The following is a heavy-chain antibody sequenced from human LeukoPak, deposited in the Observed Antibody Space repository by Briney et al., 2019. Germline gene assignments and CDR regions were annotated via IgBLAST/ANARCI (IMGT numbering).Heavy chain of an antibody. CDR2: ISSSGSTI. J-gene: IGHJ5*02. CDR3: ARTLYSSGWYENWFDP. CDR1: GFTFSDYY. V-gene: IGHV3-11*01. D-gene: IGHD6-19*01. Sequence: GGSLRLSCAASGFTFSDYYMSWIRQAPGKGLEWVSYISSSGSTIYYADSVKGRFTISRDNAKNSLYLQMNSLRAEDTAVYYCARTLYSSGWYENWFDPWGQGTLVTVSS.